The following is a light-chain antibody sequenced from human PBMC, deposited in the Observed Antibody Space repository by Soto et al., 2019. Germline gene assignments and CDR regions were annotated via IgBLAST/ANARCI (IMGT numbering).Light chain of an antibody. CDR3: QQYNSWPPT. CDR2: GVS. J-gene: IGKJ1*01. Sequence: EIVLTQSPRTLSLSPGEKATRSCRASQSVRSNLAWYQQKPGQAPRLLIYGVSTRATGIPVRFSGSGSGTEFTLTISSLQSEDFAVNCCQQYNSWPPTFGQGTKVDIK. CDR1: QSVRSN. V-gene: IGKV3-15*01.